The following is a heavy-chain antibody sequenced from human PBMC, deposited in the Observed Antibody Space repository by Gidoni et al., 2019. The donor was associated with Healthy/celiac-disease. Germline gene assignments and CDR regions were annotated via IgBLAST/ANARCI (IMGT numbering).Heavy chain of an antibody. CDR2: IWYDGSNK. CDR3: ARWQNWNKEFDY. J-gene: IGHJ4*02. CDR1: GFTFSSYG. Sequence: QVQLVESGGGVVQPGRSLRLSCAASGFTFSSYGMHWVRQAPGKGLEWVAVIWYDGSNKYYADSVKGRFTISRDNSKNTLYLQMNSLRAEDTAVYYCARWQNWNKEFDYWGQGTLVTVSS. V-gene: IGHV3-33*01. D-gene: IGHD1-1*01.